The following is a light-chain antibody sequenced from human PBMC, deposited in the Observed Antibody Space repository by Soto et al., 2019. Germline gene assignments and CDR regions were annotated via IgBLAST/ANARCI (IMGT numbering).Light chain of an antibody. V-gene: IGKV3-20*01. CDR1: QSVSSSY. CDR2: GAS. CDR3: QQYGSSPQT. J-gene: IGKJ1*01. Sequence: EIVLTQSPGTLSLSPGERATLSCSASQSVSSSYLAWYQQKPGQAPRLVIYGASSRATGIPDRFSGSGSGTDFTLTISRLEPEDFAVYYCQQYGSSPQTFGQGTKVELK.